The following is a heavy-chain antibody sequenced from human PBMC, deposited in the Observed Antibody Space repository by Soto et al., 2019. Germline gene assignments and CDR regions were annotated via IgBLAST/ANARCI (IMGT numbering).Heavy chain of an antibody. D-gene: IGHD2-2*01. CDR3: ARESGGHLGYAKVDA. CDR2: IKQDGSEK. J-gene: IGHJ6*02. CDR1: GFTFSSYW. Sequence: PGGSLRLSCAASGFTFSSYWMSWVRQAPGKGLEWVANIKQDGSEKYYVDSVKGRFTISRDNAKNSLYLQMNSLRAEDTAVYYCARESGGHLGYAKVDAWGQGTTLTISS. V-gene: IGHV3-7*01.